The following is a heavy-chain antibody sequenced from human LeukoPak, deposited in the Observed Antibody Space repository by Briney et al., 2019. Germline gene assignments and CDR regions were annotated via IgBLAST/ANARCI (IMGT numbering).Heavy chain of an antibody. CDR1: GYSFTSYW. V-gene: IGHV5-51*01. J-gene: IGHJ3*02. CDR2: IYPGDSDT. D-gene: IGHD1-26*01. Sequence: GESLKISCKGSGYSFTSYWIGWVRQLPGKGLEWMGIIYPGDSDTRYSPSFQGQVTISADKSISTAYLQWSSLKASDTAMYYCARPVGATLYAFDIWGQGTMVTVSS. CDR3: ARPVGATLYAFDI.